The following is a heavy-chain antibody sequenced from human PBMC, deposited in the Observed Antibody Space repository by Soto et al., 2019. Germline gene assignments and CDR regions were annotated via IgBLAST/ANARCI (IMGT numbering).Heavy chain of an antibody. J-gene: IGHJ4*02. V-gene: IGHV1-18*04. CDR1: GYTFTSYG. Sequence: ASVKVSCKASGYTFTSYGISWVRQAPGQGLEWMGWISAYNGNTNYAQKLQGRVTMTTDTSTSTAYMELRSLRSDDTAVYYCARDRSGKWAAAGTVDYWGQGTLVTSPQ. CDR2: ISAYNGNT. D-gene: IGHD6-13*01. CDR3: ARDRSGKWAAAGTVDY.